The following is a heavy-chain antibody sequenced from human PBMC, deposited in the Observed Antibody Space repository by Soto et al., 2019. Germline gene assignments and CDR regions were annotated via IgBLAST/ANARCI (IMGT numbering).Heavy chain of an antibody. V-gene: IGHV4-39*01. D-gene: IGHD3-10*01. CDR3: ARRRQIGHYLSGSSSSSIYPYTNTPPPIPGPFAP. J-gene: IGHJ5*02. Sequence: SETLSLTCTVSGGSIISSSYYWGWIRQPPGKGLEWIGSIYYSGSTYYNPYLKSRVTISVDTSKNQFSLKLSSVIAADTAVYYCARRRQIGHYLSGSSSSSIYPYTNTPPPIPGPFAPSGQGTLVTVSS. CDR1: GGSIISSSYY. CDR2: IYYSGST.